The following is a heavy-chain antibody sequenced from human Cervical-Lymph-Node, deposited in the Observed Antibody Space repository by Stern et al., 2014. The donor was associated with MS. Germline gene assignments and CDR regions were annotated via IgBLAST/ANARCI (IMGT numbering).Heavy chain of an antibody. CDR3: ARERYSPSWANRDSRGGERRFDY. D-gene: IGHD3-16*01. J-gene: IGHJ4*02. Sequence: EVQLVESGGGLVQPGGSLRLSCAASGFIFSSYSMHWVRQAPGKGLECVSSISNTMTNVYYADSVKGRFTISRDNAKNSVYLEMNSLRAEDTAVYFCARERYSPSWANRDSRGGERRFDYWGQGTLVAVSS. CDR2: ISNTMTNV. CDR1: GFIFSSYS. V-gene: IGHV3-48*01.